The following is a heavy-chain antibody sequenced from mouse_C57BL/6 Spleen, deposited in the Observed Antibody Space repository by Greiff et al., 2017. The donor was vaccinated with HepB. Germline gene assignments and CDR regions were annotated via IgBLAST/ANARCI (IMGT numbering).Heavy chain of an antibody. CDR1: GYTFTSYG. Sequence: QVQLQQSGAELARPGASVKLSCKASGYTFTSYGISWVKQRTGQGLEWIGEIYPRSGNTYYNEKFKGKATLTADKSSSTAYMELRSLTSEDSAVYFCARGPPSTVADFDYWGQGTTLTVSS. CDR3: ARGPPSTVADFDY. V-gene: IGHV1-81*01. D-gene: IGHD1-1*01. J-gene: IGHJ2*01. CDR2: IYPRSGNT.